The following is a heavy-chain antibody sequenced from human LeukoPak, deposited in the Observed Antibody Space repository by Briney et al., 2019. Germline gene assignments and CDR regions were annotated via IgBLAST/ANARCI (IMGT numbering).Heavy chain of an antibody. CDR3: ARVPRSYYYYYYMDV. V-gene: IGHV4-59*01. J-gene: IGHJ6*03. Sequence: SETLSLACNVSGGSISGYHWSWIRQPPGKGLEWLGYIYYSGSSNYNPSLKSRVTMSADTSKNQFSLKLSSVTAADTAVYYCARVPRSYYYYYYMDVWGKGTTVTVSS. CDR1: GGSISGYH. CDR2: IYYSGSS.